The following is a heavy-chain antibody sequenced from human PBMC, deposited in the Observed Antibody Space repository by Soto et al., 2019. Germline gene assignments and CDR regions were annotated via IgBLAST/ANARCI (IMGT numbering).Heavy chain of an antibody. D-gene: IGHD2-15*01. Sequence: PGGSLRLSCAASGFTFSSYGMHWVRQAPGKGLEWVAVIWYDGSNKYYADSVKGRFTISRDNSKNTLYLQMNSLRAEDTAVYYCARDSVVVAATFVEYYFDYWGQGTLVTVSS. CDR3: ARDSVVVAATFVEYYFDY. V-gene: IGHV3-33*01. CDR2: IWYDGSNK. J-gene: IGHJ4*02. CDR1: GFTFSSYG.